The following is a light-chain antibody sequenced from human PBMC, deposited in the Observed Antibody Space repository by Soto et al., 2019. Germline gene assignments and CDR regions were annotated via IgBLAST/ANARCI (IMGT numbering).Light chain of an antibody. CDR1: SSDVGGYNY. CDR2: DVT. V-gene: IGLV2-14*01. Sequence: QSVLTQPASVSGSPGQSITISCTGTSSDVGGYNYVSWYQQYPGKAPKLLIYDVTSRPSGVSNRFSGSKSGNTASLTISGLQAEDEADYYCSSYTSDRFFVLFGGGTKVTVL. J-gene: IGLJ2*01. CDR3: SSYTSDRFFVL.